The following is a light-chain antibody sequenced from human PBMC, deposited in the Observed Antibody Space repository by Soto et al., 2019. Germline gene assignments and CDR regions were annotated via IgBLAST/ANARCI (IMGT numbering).Light chain of an antibody. V-gene: IGKV3-15*01. Sequence: EIVMTQSPATLSVSPGERATLSCRASESVGSNLAWYQQKPGQAPRLLIHGASKRATGIPARFSGSGSGTEFTLTISRLQSEDFAVYYCQQYYKWPPETFGQGTKVDIK. CDR2: GAS. CDR1: ESVGSN. CDR3: QQYYKWPPET. J-gene: IGKJ2*01.